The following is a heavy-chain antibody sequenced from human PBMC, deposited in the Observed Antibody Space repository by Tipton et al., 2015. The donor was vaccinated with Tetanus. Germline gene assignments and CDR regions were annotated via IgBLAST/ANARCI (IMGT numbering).Heavy chain of an antibody. D-gene: IGHD5-24*01. CDR1: GVSIKGGGFY. J-gene: IGHJ3*01. CDR3: ARGGRDAYNNPLGAFDV. CDR2: IYSPGTT. Sequence: TLSLTCSVSGVSIKGGGFYWTWIRQPPGKGLEWIGYIYSPGTTSYAPSLRGRATISVDTSKNQFSLRLRSVAAADTAVYYCARGGRDAYNNPLGAFDVWGRGTTVTVSS. V-gene: IGHV4-30-4*07.